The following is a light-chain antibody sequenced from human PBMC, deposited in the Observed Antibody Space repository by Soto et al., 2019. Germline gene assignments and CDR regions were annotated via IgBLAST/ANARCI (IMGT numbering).Light chain of an antibody. CDR3: LQHNSYPLT. J-gene: IGKJ1*01. Sequence: DIQMTQSPSSLSASVGDRVTITCRASQGIGNDLGWYQQKPGKAPKRLMYAASSLQSGVPSRFSGSGSGTEFTLTISSLQPEDFAAYYCLQHNSYPLTFGQGTKVEIK. CDR2: AAS. V-gene: IGKV1-17*01. CDR1: QGIGND.